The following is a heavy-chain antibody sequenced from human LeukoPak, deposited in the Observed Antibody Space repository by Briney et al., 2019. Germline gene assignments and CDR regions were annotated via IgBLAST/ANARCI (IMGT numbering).Heavy chain of an antibody. CDR1: AFTLSNYW. V-gene: IGHV3-74*01. J-gene: IGHJ3*01. CDR3: ARGLVRIYSSSPRPFDV. CDR2: IYSDGSST. D-gene: IGHD5-12*01. Sequence: GGSLRLSCVASAFTLSNYWMDWVRQAPGDGLGWVSRIYSDGSSTNYADSVKGRFTISRDNAKNTLYLQMTSLRAEDTAVYYCARGLVRIYSSSPRPFDVWGQGTMVTVSS.